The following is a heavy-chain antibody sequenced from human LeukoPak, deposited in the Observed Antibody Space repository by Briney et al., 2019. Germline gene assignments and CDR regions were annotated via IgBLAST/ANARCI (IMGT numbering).Heavy chain of an antibody. CDR3: TRLKLQYGSGSFSYYYYYMDV. CDR2: IRSKAYGGTT. V-gene: IGHV3-49*03. Sequence: GGSLRLSCTASGFTFGDYAMSWFRQAPGKGLEWVGFIRSKAYGGTTEYAASVKGRFTISRDDSKSIAYLQMNSLKTEDTAVYYCTRLKLQYGSGSFSYYYYYMDVWGKGTTVAVSS. J-gene: IGHJ6*03. CDR1: GFTFGDYA. D-gene: IGHD3-10*01.